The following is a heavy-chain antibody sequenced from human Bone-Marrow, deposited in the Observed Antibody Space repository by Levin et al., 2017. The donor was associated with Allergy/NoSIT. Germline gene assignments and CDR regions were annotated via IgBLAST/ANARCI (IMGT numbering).Heavy chain of an antibody. V-gene: IGHV1-46*01. Sequence: GESLKISCTASGYMFTAYHIHWVRQAPGQGLEWMGVINPRDDTRTFVQKFQGRVTMTRDLSTNTVYMDLSSLRSDDTAVYYCVRDGGERYCTSSSCSITDFDYWGQGTLVTVSS. D-gene: IGHD2-2*01. CDR2: INPRDDTR. J-gene: IGHJ4*02. CDR3: VRDGGERYCTSSSCSITDFDY. CDR1: GYMFTAYH.